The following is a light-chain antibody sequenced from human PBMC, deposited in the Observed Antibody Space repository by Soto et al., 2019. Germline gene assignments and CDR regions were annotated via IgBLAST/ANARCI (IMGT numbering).Light chain of an antibody. V-gene: IGKV3-15*01. CDR1: QSVRSN. Sequence: EIVMTQSPGTLSVSPGERATLSCRASQSVRSNLAWYQQKPGQAPRLLIYGASTRATGIPARFSGSGSGIELTLTISSLQSEDFAVYYCQQYNDWPGTFGQGTTLEVK. CDR2: GAS. CDR3: QQYNDWPGT. J-gene: IGKJ2*01.